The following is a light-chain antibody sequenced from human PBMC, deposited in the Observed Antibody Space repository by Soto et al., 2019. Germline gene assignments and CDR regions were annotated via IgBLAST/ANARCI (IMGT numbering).Light chain of an antibody. CDR1: EDISSY. V-gene: IGKV1-9*01. Sequence: IQLTQSPSSLSASVGDRVTFTCRASEDISSYLVWYQQKPGAAPKLLIYAASALHSGVPSRFSGSGSGTDFTLTVSSLHPEDFAVYCCQQFKNYPNTFGQGTRLQIK. CDR3: QQFKNYPNT. CDR2: AAS. J-gene: IGKJ5*01.